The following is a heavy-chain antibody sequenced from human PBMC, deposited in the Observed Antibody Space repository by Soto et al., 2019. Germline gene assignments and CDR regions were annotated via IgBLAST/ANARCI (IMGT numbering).Heavy chain of an antibody. J-gene: IGHJ6*02. CDR1: GLTVSNAY. Sequence: EVQLVESGGGLIHPGGSLRLSCAASGLTVSNAYMAWVRQAPGMGLEWVSVIYDNGTTYYADSVKGRFTISRDTSTNTLSLQMDSLRAEDTAVYYCVRPLPSGRNYGLDVWGQGTTVTVSS. V-gene: IGHV3-53*01. D-gene: IGHD3-10*01. CDR2: IYDNGTT. CDR3: VRPLPSGRNYGLDV.